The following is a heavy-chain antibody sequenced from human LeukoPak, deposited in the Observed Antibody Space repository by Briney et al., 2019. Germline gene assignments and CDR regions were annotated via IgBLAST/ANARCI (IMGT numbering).Heavy chain of an antibody. Sequence: SETLSLTCTVSGGSISSYYWSWIRQPPGKGLEWIGYIYYSGSTNYNPSLKSRVTISVDTSKNQFSLKLSSVTAADTAVYYCARYSHNWFDPWGQGTLVTVSS. CDR2: IYYSGST. V-gene: IGHV4-59*08. J-gene: IGHJ5*02. D-gene: IGHD5-18*01. CDR1: GGSISSYY. CDR3: ARYSHNWFDP.